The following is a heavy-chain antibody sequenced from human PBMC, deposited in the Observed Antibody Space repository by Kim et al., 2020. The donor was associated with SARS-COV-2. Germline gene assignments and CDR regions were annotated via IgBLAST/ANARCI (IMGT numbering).Heavy chain of an antibody. D-gene: IGHD1-26*01. CDR2: ISAYNGNT. V-gene: IGHV1-18*01. CDR3: ARDGPYSGSYLLFDY. CDR1: GYTFTSYG. Sequence: ASVKVSCKASGYTFTSYGISWVRQAPGQGLEWMGWISAYNGNTNYAQKLQGRVTMTTDTSTSTAYMELRSLRSDDTAVYYCARDGPYSGSYLLFDYWGQGTLVTVSS. J-gene: IGHJ4*02.